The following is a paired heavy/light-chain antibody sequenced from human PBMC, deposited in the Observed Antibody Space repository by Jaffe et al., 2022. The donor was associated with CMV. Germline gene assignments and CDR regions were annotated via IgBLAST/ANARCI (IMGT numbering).Heavy chain of an antibody. CDR2: ISYSGRT. Sequence: QVQLQESGPGLVKPSQTLSLTCTVSGDSISSGGNYWNWIRQHPGEGLEWIGYISYSGRTDYNPSLRSRVTISVDMSKSQFSLKLTSVTAADTAVYYCAKDQGFGWLFDWGQGTLVTVSS. CDR1: GDSISSGGNY. J-gene: IGHJ4*02. D-gene: IGHD3-22*01. CDR3: AKDQGFGWLFD. V-gene: IGHV4-31*03.
Light chain of an antibody. CDR3: QHYGSSPIFT. V-gene: IGKV3-20*01. Sequence: EIVLTQSPGTLSLSPGERATLSCRASQSVASIYLAWYQQKPGQAPRLLIYRTSSRASGIPDRFSGSGSGTDFTLTISRLEPEDFAVYFCQHYGSSPIFTFGPGTKLDI. CDR2: RTS. CDR1: QSVASIY. J-gene: IGKJ3*01.